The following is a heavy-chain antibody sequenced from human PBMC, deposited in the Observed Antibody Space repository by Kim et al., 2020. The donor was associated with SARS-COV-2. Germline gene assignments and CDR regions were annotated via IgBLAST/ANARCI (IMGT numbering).Heavy chain of an antibody. CDR2: ISYDGSNK. CDR1: GFTFSSYA. CDR3: AREEDYYDSSGYYEVYYYYGMDV. D-gene: IGHD3-22*01. V-gene: IGHV3-30*04. Sequence: GGSLRLSCAASGFTFSSYAMHWVRQAPGKGLEWVAVISYDGSNKYYADSVKGRFTISRDNSKNTLYLQMNSLRAEDTAVYYCAREEDYYDSSGYYEVYYYYGMDVWGQGTTVTVSS. J-gene: IGHJ6*02.